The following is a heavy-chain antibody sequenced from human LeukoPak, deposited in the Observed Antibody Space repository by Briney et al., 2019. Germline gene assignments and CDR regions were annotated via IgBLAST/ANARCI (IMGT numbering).Heavy chain of an antibody. J-gene: IGHJ5*02. CDR1: GGSISSGGYY. CDR2: IYYSGST. D-gene: IGHD3-10*01. CDR3: ARQRDTMVRGGGNWFDP. V-gene: IGHV4-31*03. Sequence: SETLPLTCTVSGGSISSGGYYWSWIRQHPGKGLEWIGYIYYSGSTYYNPSLKSRVTISVDTSKNQFSLKLSSVTAADTAVYYCARQRDTMVRGGGNWFDPWGQGTLVTVSS.